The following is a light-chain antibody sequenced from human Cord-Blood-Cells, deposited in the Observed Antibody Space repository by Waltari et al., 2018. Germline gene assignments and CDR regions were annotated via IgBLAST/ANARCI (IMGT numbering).Light chain of an antibody. J-gene: IGKJ2*01. Sequence: EIVLTQSPGTLSLSPGERATLSCRASHGVSSSNLAWEQQKPGQAPRLLIYGASSRATGIPDRFSGSGSGTDFTLTISRLEPEDFAVYYCQQYGSSPYTFGQGTKLEIK. V-gene: IGKV3-20*01. CDR2: GAS. CDR3: QQYGSSPYT. CDR1: HGVSSSN.